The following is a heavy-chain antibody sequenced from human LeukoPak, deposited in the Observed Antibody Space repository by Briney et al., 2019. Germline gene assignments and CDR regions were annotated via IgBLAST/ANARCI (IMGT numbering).Heavy chain of an antibody. CDR2: INHSGST. CDR3: VASDDILTGYYNGPFDY. J-gene: IGHJ4*02. V-gene: IGHV4-34*01. D-gene: IGHD3-9*01. Sequence: SETLSLTCAVYGGSFSGYYWSWIRQPPGKGLEWIGEINHSGSTNYNPSLKSRVTISVDTSKNQSSLKLSPVTAADTAVYYCVASDDILTGYYNGPFDYWGQGTLVTVSS. CDR1: GGSFSGYY.